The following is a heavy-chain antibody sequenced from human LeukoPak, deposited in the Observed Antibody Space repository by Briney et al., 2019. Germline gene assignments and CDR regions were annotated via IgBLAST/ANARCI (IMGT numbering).Heavy chain of an antibody. CDR1: GYTFTDYY. D-gene: IGHD6-13*01. Sequence: ASVKVSCKASGYTFTDYYMHWVRQAPGQGLEWMGWINPNSGGTNYAQQFQGRVTMTRDTSISTAYMELSNLRSDDTAVYYCARGIAAAGGRWFDPWGQGTLVTVSA. V-gene: IGHV1-2*02. CDR2: INPNSGGT. J-gene: IGHJ5*02. CDR3: ARGIAAAGGRWFDP.